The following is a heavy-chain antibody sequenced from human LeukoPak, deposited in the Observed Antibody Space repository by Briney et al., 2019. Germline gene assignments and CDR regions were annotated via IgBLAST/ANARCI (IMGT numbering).Heavy chain of an antibody. Sequence: GGSLRLSCAASGFTSSTYVMNWVRQAPGKGLEWVSTISDSGGSTYYADSVKGRFTISRDNAKNSLYLQMNSLRAEDTAVYYCARPQIVATIHAAFDIWGQGTMVTVSS. J-gene: IGHJ3*02. CDR2: ISDSGGST. CDR1: GFTSSTYV. V-gene: IGHV3-21*01. D-gene: IGHD5-12*01. CDR3: ARPQIVATIHAAFDI.